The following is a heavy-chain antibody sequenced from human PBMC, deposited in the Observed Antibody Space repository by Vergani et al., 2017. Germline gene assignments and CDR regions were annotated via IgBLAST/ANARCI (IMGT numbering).Heavy chain of an antibody. Sequence: QVQMQESGPGLVKTSETLSLICSASGAPISYWCWSWLRQPAGKGLEWIGRLCPSGSTNYKPSLKSRVTMSIDTSKNQFSLKLTSVTAADTALYHCARHGGSGNYYHLFDSWGQGTLVIVSS. CDR2: LCPSGST. J-gene: IGHJ4*02. D-gene: IGHD3-3*01. CDR1: GAPISYWC. V-gene: IGHV4-4*07. CDR3: ARHGGSGNYYHLFDS.